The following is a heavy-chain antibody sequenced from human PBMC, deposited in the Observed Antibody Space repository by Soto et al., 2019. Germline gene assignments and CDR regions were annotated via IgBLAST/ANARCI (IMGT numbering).Heavy chain of an antibody. CDR3: ARAARVVVVVAATSLNAFDI. CDR2: IYYSGST. V-gene: IGHV4-39*07. D-gene: IGHD2-15*01. J-gene: IGHJ3*02. Sequence: SETLSLTCTVSGGSISSSSYYWGWIRQPPGKGLEGIGSIYYSGSTYYNPSLKSRFTISVDTSKNQCSLKLGSVTAADTAVYYCARAARVVVVVAATSLNAFDIWGQGTMVTVSS. CDR1: GGSISSSSYY.